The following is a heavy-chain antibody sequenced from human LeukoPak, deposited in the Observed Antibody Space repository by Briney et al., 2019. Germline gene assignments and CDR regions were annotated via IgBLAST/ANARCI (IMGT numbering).Heavy chain of an antibody. D-gene: IGHD3-16*01. Sequence: SETLSLTCTVSGDSISGSYWNWIRQPPGKGLEWIGYIHYSGSTKSNPSLRGRVTMSADTSNNEISLTLSSVTAADTAVYYCARRSFGENFFDFWGQGTLVTVSS. V-gene: IGHV4-59*01. CDR1: GDSISGSY. CDR2: IHYSGST. CDR3: ARRSFGENFFDF. J-gene: IGHJ4*02.